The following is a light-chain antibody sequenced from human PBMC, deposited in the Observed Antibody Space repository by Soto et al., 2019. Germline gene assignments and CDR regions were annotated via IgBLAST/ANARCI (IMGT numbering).Light chain of an antibody. CDR3: ASGTTSNFFV. CDR1: SSDIGAYNF. J-gene: IGLJ2*01. Sequence: QSALTQPASVSGSPGQSITISCTGTSSDIGAYNFVSWYQQHPGKAPKLMLYDVNSRPSGVSSRFSASKSGNTAPLTISVVQGDDEADYYCASGTTSNFFVFGGGTKLTVL. CDR2: DVN. V-gene: IGLV2-14*03.